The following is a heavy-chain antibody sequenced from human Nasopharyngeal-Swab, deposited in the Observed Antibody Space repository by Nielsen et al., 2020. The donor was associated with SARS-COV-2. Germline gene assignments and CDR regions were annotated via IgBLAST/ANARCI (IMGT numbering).Heavy chain of an antibody. J-gene: IGHJ4*02. CDR1: GFTFGDFA. Sequence: GESLKISCTTSGFTFGDFAVTWVRQAPGRGLEWLGFISRTSQCGTPEYAPSVKGRFIISRDDSKNTAYLHMNSLKTDATATYYCTPSPDYWGPGSLVTVSS. CDR3: TPSPDY. CDR2: ISRTSQCGTP. V-gene: IGHV3-49*04.